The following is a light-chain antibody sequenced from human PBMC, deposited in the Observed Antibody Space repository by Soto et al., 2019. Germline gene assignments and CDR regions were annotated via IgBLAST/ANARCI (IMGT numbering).Light chain of an antibody. CDR1: QSVSST. CDR3: QQYNDWLT. V-gene: IGKV3-15*01. Sequence: EIVTTQSPDTLSVSPGERATLFCRASQSVSSTVAWYQQRPGQAPRLLIYGASTRATGIPARFSGSGSGTEFTLTISSLQSEDFAVYYCQQYNDWLTFGGGTKVDIK. CDR2: GAS. J-gene: IGKJ4*01.